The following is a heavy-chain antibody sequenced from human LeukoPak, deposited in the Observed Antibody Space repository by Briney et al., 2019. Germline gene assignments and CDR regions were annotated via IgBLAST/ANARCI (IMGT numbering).Heavy chain of an antibody. J-gene: IGHJ6*03. CDR3: AREGRYCSGGSCSGRGKSGYYYYYYMDV. V-gene: IGHV1-69*06. CDR1: GYTFTAYY. D-gene: IGHD2-15*01. CDR2: IIPIFGTA. Sequence: SVKVSCKASGYTFTAYYIHWVRQAPGQGLEWMGGIIPIFGTANYAQKFQGRVTITADKSTSTAYMELRSLRSDDTAVYYCAREGRYCSGGSCSGRGKSGYYYYYYMDVWGKGTTVT.